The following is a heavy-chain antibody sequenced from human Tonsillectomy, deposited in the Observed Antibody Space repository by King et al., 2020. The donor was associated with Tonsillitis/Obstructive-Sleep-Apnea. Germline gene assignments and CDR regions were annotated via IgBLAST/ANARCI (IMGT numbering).Heavy chain of an antibody. Sequence: EVQLVQSGAEVKKPGESLRISCQGSGYSFSTYWITWVRQMPGKGLEWMGRIDPSDSYVNYSPSFQGHVSISVDKSINTAYVQWSSLKASDTAVYYCARLVDTAMDSDFFYGMDVWGQGTTVTVSS. CDR1: GYSFSTYW. J-gene: IGHJ6*02. V-gene: IGHV5-10-1*03. CDR3: ARLVDTAMDSDFFYGMDV. D-gene: IGHD5-18*01. CDR2: IDPSDSYV.